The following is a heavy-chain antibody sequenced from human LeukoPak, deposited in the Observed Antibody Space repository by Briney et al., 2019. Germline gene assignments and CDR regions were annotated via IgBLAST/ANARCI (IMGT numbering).Heavy chain of an antibody. V-gene: IGHV3-9*01. CDR3: AKARRGGWYQSPFDY. CDR1: GFTFDDYA. CDR2: ISWNSGSI. D-gene: IGHD6-19*01. J-gene: IGHJ4*02. Sequence: GGSLRLSCAASGFTFDDYAMHWVRQAPGKGLEWVSGISWNSGSIGYADSVKGRFTISRGNAKNSLYLQMNSLRAEDTALYYCAKARRGGWYQSPFDYWGQGTLVTVSS.